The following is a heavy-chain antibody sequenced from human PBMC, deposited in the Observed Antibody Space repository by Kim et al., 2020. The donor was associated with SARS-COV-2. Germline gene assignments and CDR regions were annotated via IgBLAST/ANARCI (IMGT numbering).Heavy chain of an antibody. Sequence: GGSLRLSCAASGFTFSSYGMHWVRQAPGKGLEWVAVIWYDGSNKYYADSVKGRFTISRDNSKNTLYLQMNSLRAEDTAVYYCARSQTDYYGSGSPFDYWGQGTLVTISS. CDR2: IWYDGSNK. J-gene: IGHJ4*02. CDR3: ARSQTDYYGSGSPFDY. CDR1: GFTFSSYG. D-gene: IGHD3-10*01. V-gene: IGHV3-33*01.